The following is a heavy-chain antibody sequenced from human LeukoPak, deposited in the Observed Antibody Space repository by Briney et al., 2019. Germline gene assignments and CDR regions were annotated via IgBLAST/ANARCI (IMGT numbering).Heavy chain of an antibody. Sequence: PGGSLRLSCAASGFTFSSCGFNWVRQAPGKGLEWVSSIGPTGTDRYYADSVRGRFTISRDNAKNSMYLQMDSLRDEDTAVYYCATESIGRHYDYWGQGTLLTVSS. CDR3: ATESIGRHYDY. CDR1: GFTFSSCG. CDR2: IGPTGTDR. V-gene: IGHV3-21*01. J-gene: IGHJ4*02.